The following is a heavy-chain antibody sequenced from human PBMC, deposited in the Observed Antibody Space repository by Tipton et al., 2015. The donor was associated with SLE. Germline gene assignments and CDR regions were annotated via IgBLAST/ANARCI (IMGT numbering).Heavy chain of an antibody. V-gene: IGHV3-66*03. CDR2: IYVPGDT. Sequence: SLRLSCTVSGFTFTNAWMSWVRQAPGKGLEWVSVIYVPGDTYYADSVKGRFTISRDNSKNTLYLQMNRLRVEDTAVYYCAGGTGAYFDHWGQGTLVTVSS. CDR3: AGGTGAYFDH. J-gene: IGHJ4*02. D-gene: IGHD3-16*01. CDR1: GFTFTNAW.